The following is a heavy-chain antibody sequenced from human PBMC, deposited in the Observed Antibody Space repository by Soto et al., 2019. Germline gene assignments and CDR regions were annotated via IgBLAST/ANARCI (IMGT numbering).Heavy chain of an antibody. Sequence: GGSLRLSCAASGFTFSSYGMHWVRQAPGKGLEWVAVIWYDGSNKYYADSVKGRFTISRDNSKNTLYLQMNSLRAEDTAVYYCARSAYSSSWYVLHYMDVWGKGTTVTVSS. CDR1: GFTFSSYG. CDR3: ARSAYSSSWYVLHYMDV. CDR2: IWYDGSNK. D-gene: IGHD6-13*01. J-gene: IGHJ6*03. V-gene: IGHV3-33*01.